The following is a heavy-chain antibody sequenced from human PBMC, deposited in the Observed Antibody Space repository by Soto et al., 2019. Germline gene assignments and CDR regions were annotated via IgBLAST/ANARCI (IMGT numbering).Heavy chain of an antibody. CDR2: INPNSGAS. D-gene: IGHD5-12*01. Sequence: GAPVKVSCKTSGYTIIEYYVHWIRQAPGQGLEWVGWINPNSGASNYAQNFQGRVTMTRDRSSSTVYMELTGLRSDDTAVYYCVIWRDVVGTHDSWGQGALVSVFS. V-gene: IGHV1-2*02. CDR3: VIWRDVVGTHDS. J-gene: IGHJ4*02. CDR1: GYTIIEYY.